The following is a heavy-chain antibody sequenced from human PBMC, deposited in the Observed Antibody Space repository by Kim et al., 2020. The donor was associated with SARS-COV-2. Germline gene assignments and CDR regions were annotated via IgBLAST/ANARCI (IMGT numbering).Heavy chain of an antibody. CDR1: GFTVSSNY. D-gene: IGHD6-19*01. Sequence: GGSLRLSCAASGFTVSSNYMSWVRQAPGKGLEWVSVIYSGGSTYYAASVKGRFTISRDNSKNTLYLQMNSLRAEDTAVYYCARGPGIAVALTGTFDIWGPVTMVTVSS. V-gene: IGHV3-53*01. J-gene: IGHJ3*02. CDR2: IYSGGST. CDR3: ARGPGIAVALTGTFDI.